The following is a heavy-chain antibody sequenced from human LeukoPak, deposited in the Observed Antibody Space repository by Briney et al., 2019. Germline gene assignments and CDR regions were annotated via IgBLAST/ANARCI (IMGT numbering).Heavy chain of an antibody. CDR1: GFTFRPYN. V-gene: IGHV3-30*18. D-gene: IGHD5-18*01. CDR3: AKDLGYSNGHALGY. Sequence: PGGSLGLPCAASGFTFRPYNMHWVRRAPARGREWVALISYDGSKYYADAVKGRFSISRDNSKNTLYLQMNSLRAEDTAVYYCAKDLGYSNGHALGYWGQGTLVTVSS. J-gene: IGHJ4*02. CDR2: ISYDGSK.